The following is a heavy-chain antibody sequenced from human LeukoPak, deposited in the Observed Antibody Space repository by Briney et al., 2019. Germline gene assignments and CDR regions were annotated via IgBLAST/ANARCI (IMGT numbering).Heavy chain of an antibody. CDR3: ARRRYTAVAGTSGIYFDY. V-gene: IGHV5-51*01. Sequence: GESLKISCKGSGYSFTSYWIGWVRQMPGKGLEWMGIIYPGDSDTRYSPSFQGQVTISADKSISTAYLQWSSLKASDTAMYYCARRRYTAVAGTSGIYFDYWGQGTLVTVSS. CDR1: GYSFTSYW. CDR2: IYPGDSDT. D-gene: IGHD6-19*01. J-gene: IGHJ4*02.